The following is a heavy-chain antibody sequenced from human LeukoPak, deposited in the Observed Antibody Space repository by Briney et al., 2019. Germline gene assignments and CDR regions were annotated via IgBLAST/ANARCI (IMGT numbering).Heavy chain of an antibody. D-gene: IGHD6-25*01. Sequence: ASVKVSCTASGYTFTSYYVHWVRQAPGQGLEWVGIINPSGGSTSYAQKFQGRVTMTRDMSTSTAYMELRSLRSDDTAVHYCARQRGAYYYYYTDVWGKGTTVTVSS. CDR1: GYTFTSYY. CDR3: ARQRGAYYYYYTDV. J-gene: IGHJ6*03. CDR2: INPSGGST. V-gene: IGHV1-46*01.